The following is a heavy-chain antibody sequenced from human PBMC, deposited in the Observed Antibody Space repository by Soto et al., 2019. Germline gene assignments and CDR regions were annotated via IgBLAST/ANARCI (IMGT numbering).Heavy chain of an antibody. Sequence: TLSLTCGISGDSVSSNSAAWNWIRQSPSRGLEWLGRTYYRSKWYNDYAVSVKSRITINPDTSKNQFSLQLNSVTPEDTAVYYCVRGYDSSGYEDAFDIWCQGTMVTVSS. D-gene: IGHD3-22*01. CDR1: GDSVSSNSAA. J-gene: IGHJ3*02. CDR3: VRGYDSSGYEDAFDI. CDR2: TYYRSKWYN. V-gene: IGHV6-1*01.